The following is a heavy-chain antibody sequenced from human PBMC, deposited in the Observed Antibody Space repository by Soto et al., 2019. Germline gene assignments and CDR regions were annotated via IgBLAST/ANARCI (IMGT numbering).Heavy chain of an antibody. CDR1: GFTFSSYP. D-gene: IGHD2-15*01. CDR2: ISSTSITI. J-gene: IGHJ4*02. CDR3: AKGFSSGGQFYFDY. Sequence: GGSLRLSCAASGFTFSSYPMYWVRQAPGKGLEWVSAISSTSITINYADAVKGRFTISRDNSENTLYLQMNNLGAEDTAIYYCAKGFSSGGQFYFDYWGQGTLVTVSS. V-gene: IGHV3-23*01.